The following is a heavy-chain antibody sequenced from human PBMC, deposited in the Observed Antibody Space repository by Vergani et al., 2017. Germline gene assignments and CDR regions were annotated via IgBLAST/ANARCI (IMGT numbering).Heavy chain of an antibody. CDR1: GFTFSNSA. CDR2: ISGPSLST. CDR3: VKEKIDLGSYFFDS. J-gene: IGHJ4*01. Sequence: EVHLLESGGGLVQSGGSLRLSCAASGFTFSNSAVSWVRQAPGRGLAWVSSISGPSLSTYSAYSVKGRFSISRDNSKNTVFLLMHSLRAEDTAIYYCVKEKIDLGSYFFDSWGHGILVTVSS. V-gene: IGHV3-23*01. D-gene: IGHD2/OR15-2a*01.